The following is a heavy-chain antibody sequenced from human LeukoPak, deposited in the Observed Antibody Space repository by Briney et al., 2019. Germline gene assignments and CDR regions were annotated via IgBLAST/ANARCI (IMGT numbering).Heavy chain of an antibody. D-gene: IGHD3-16*01. Sequence: SETLSLTCTVSGDSMSSYYWNFIRQPAGKGLEWIGRIHTGWTTYYNPSLKSRITMSVDTSRNQFSLRLTSVTAADTAVYYCARGDYYDGGGRNWFDPWGQGTLVTVSS. CDR1: GDSMSSYY. CDR2: IHTGWTT. J-gene: IGHJ5*02. V-gene: IGHV4-4*07. CDR3: ARGDYYDGGGRNWFDP.